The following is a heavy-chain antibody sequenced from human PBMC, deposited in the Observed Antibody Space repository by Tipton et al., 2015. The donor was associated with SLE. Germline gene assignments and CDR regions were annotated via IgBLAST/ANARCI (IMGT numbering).Heavy chain of an antibody. CDR2: IFYTGSS. CDR1: GGSISSSSYY. J-gene: IGHJ4*02. V-gene: IGHV4-39*01. CDR3: ARGSNIVVVPTTFDY. Sequence: TLSLTCTVSGGSISSSSYYWGWIRQPPGKGLEWIGSIFYTGSSYHNPSLKSRVTISVDTSKNQFSLKLSSVTAADTAVYHCARGSNIVVVPTTFDYWGQGTLVTVSS. D-gene: IGHD2-2*01.